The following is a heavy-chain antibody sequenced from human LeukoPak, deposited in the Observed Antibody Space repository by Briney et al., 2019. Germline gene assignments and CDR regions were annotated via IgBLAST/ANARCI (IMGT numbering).Heavy chain of an antibody. D-gene: IGHD3-16*01. CDR3: ARGALGGNNWFDP. Sequence: SETLSLTCAVYGGSFSGYYWSWVRQPPEKGLEWIGEINHSGSTNYNPSLKSRVTISVDTSKNQFSLKLSSVTAADTAVYYCARGALGGNNWFDPWGQGTLVTVSS. V-gene: IGHV4-34*01. CDR2: INHSGST. J-gene: IGHJ5*02. CDR1: GGSFSGYY.